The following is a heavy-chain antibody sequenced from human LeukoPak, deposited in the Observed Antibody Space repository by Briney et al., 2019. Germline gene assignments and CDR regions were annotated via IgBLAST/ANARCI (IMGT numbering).Heavy chain of an antibody. D-gene: IGHD3-22*01. CDR3: AKAGTYYYDSSGYYSGYYFDY. Sequence: GGSLRLSCAASGFTFSSYAMSWVRQAPGKGLEWVSAISGSGGSTYCADSVKGRFTISRDNSKNTLYLQMNSLRAEDTAVYYCAKAGTYYYDSSGYYSGYYFDYWGQGTLVTVSS. CDR1: GFTFSSYA. J-gene: IGHJ4*02. CDR2: ISGSGGST. V-gene: IGHV3-23*01.